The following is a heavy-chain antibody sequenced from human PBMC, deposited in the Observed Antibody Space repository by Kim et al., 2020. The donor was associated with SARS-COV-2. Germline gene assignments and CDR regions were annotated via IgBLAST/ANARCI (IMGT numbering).Heavy chain of an antibody. J-gene: IGHJ4*02. CDR1: GGSFSTSSYY. CDR2: IFYSRST. V-gene: IGHV4-39*01. D-gene: IGHD3-10*01. CDR3: ARLPNYFGSGAFDY. Sequence: SETLSLTCTVSGGSFSTSSYYWCWIRQSPGKGLEWIGSIFYSRSTYYNPSLKSRVTISVDTSKNQFSLKLTSVTAADTAVYYCARLPNYFGSGAFDYWGQGTLVTVSS.